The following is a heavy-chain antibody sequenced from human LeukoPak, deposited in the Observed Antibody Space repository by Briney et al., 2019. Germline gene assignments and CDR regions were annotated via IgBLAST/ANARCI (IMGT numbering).Heavy chain of an antibody. D-gene: IGHD3-3*01. CDR1: GFTFSDYY. CDR2: ISSSGSTI. J-gene: IGHJ4*02. CDR3: AREGPYVDFWSGYTDY. Sequence: GGSLRLSCAASGFTFSDYYMSWIRQAPGKGLEWVSYISSSGSTIYYADSVKGRFTISRDNAKNSLYLQMNSLRAEDTAVYYCAREGPYVDFWSGYTDYWGQGTLVTVSS. V-gene: IGHV3-11*04.